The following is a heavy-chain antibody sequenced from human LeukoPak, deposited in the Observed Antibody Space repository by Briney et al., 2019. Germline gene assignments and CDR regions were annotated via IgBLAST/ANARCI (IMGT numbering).Heavy chain of an antibody. V-gene: IGHV3-48*03. Sequence: GGSLRLSCAASGFTFRNHEMNWVRQAPGKGLEWVSYINSGGDTIFYAASVEGRFTISRDNSKNTLYLQMNSLRAEDTAVYYCAKLGSSSSDFDYWGQGTLVTVSS. CDR3: AKLGSSSSDFDY. J-gene: IGHJ4*02. CDR2: INSGGDTI. D-gene: IGHD6-6*01. CDR1: GFTFRNHE.